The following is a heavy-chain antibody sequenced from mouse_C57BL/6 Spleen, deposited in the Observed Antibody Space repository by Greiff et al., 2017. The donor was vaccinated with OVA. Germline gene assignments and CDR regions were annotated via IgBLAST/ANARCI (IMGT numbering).Heavy chain of an antibody. CDR3: ARSDYGSSLPYFDY. V-gene: IGHV1-52*01. J-gene: IGHJ2*01. Sequence: VKLQQSGAELVRPGSSVKLSCKASGYTFTSYWMHWVKQRPIQGLEWIGNIDPSDSETHYNQKFKDKVTLTVDKSSSTAYMQLSSLTSEDSAIYYCARSDYGSSLPYFDYWGQGTTLTVSS. CDR2: IDPSDSET. CDR1: GYTFTSYW. D-gene: IGHD1-1*01.